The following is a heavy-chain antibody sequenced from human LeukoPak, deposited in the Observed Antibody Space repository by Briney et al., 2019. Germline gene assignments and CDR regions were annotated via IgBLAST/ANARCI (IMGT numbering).Heavy chain of an antibody. CDR3: ARVRGNSCDY. CDR2: IRGDTGDT. V-gene: IGHV1-2*02. CDR1: GYTLSDYY. J-gene: IGHJ4*02. Sequence: ASVTVSCKTSGYTLSDYYMHWVRQAPGQGLEWMGWIRGDTGDTDSPQKFQGRVTMTRDTSSNTAYMELSRLTFEDTARYFCARVRGNSCDYWGQGTLVTVSS. D-gene: IGHD6-13*01.